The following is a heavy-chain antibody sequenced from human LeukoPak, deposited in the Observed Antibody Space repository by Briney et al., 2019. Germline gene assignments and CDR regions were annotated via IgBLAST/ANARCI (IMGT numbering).Heavy chain of an antibody. Sequence: ASVKVSRKASGYTFTGYYMHWVRQAPGQGLEWMGRINPNSGGTNYAQKFQGRVTMTRDTSISTAYMELSRLRSDDTAVYYCASPLNYYDSSGETLDYWGQGTLVTVSS. CDR2: INPNSGGT. CDR3: ASPLNYYDSSGETLDY. V-gene: IGHV1-2*06. D-gene: IGHD3-22*01. J-gene: IGHJ4*02. CDR1: GYTFTGYY.